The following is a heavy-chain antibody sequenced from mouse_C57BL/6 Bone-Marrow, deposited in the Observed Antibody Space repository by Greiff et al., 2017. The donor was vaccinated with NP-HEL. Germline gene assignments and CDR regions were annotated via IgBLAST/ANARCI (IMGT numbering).Heavy chain of an antibody. Sequence: EVKLQESGTVLVRPGASVKMSCKTSGYTFTSYWMHWVQQRPGQGLEWIGAIYPGNSDTSYNQTFKGKANLSAVTSASTAYLQLSSLTNEDSAVYYCTREDDDAMDYWGQGTAVTVSS. CDR2: IYPGNSDT. J-gene: IGHJ4*01. V-gene: IGHV1-5*01. CDR3: TREDDDAMDY. CDR1: GYTFTSYW.